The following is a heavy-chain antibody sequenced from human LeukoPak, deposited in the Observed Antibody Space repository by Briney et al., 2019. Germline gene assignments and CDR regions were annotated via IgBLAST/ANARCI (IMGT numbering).Heavy chain of an antibody. J-gene: IGHJ1*01. Sequence: GSLRLSCAASGFTFNNYWMQWVRQAPGKGLVWVSRIKSDGQITTYADSVKGRFTTSRDNAKNTFYLQMNSLRVEDAAVYYCLLIILGGSSQHWGQGTLVSVSS. V-gene: IGHV3-74*01. CDR1: GFTFNNYW. CDR3: LLIILGGSSQH. CDR2: IKSDGQIT. D-gene: IGHD3-3*01.